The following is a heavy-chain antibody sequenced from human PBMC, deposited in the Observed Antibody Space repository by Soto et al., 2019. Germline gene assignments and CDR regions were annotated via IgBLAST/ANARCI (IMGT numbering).Heavy chain of an antibody. Sequence: QVQLQESGPGLVKPSETLSLTCTVSGGSVSSGSYYWSWIRQPPGKGLEWIGYIYYSGSTNYNPSLKRRLTISVETSKNQFSLKLSSVTAADTAVYYCAGVGYYQYLTYYYYYGMDVWGQGTTVTVSS. J-gene: IGHJ6*02. CDR3: AGVGYYQYLTYYYYYGMDV. CDR1: GGSVSSGSYY. V-gene: IGHV4-61*01. CDR2: IYYSGST. D-gene: IGHD2-2*01.